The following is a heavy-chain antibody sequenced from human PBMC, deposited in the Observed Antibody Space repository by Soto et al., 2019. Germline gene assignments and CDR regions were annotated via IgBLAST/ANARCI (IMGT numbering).Heavy chain of an antibody. CDR2: IYPGDSDT. D-gene: IGHD3-3*01. CDR3: ARSSARDYDFWSGYYTGWATGWFDP. J-gene: IGHJ5*02. Sequence: GESLKISCKGSGYSFTSYWIGWVRQMPGKGLEWMGIIYPGDSDTRYSPSFQGQVTISADKSISTAYLQWSSLKASDTAMYYCARSSARDYDFWSGYYTGWATGWFDPWGQGTRVTVSS. CDR1: GYSFTSYW. V-gene: IGHV5-51*01.